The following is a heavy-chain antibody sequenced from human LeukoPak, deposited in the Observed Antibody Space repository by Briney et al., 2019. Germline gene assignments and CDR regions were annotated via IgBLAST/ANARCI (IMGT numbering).Heavy chain of an antibody. CDR1: GVTFSSYW. Sequence: GGSLRLSCAASGVTFSSYWMHWVRQAPGKGLVGVSLINRDGSSTNYADSVKGRFTISRENAKNTLYLQMNSLRAEDTAVYYCARVAAWDSSGYLFDYWGQGTVVTVSA. V-gene: IGHV3-74*01. J-gene: IGHJ4*02. D-gene: IGHD3-22*01. CDR2: INRDGSST. CDR3: ARVAAWDSSGYLFDY.